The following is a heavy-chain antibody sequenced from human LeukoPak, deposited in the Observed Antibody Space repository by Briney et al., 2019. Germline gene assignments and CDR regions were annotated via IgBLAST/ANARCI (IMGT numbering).Heavy chain of an antibody. D-gene: IGHD2-2*01. CDR1: GFTVRDGY. Sequence: QSGGSLRLSCAASGFTVRDGYMSWVRQAPGKGLECVSAISDSGDKTDYADSVRGRFTIYRDNSKDTLYLQMNSLGAADTAVYYCAKDGGGYCNNSSCWGQGTLVTVSS. J-gene: IGHJ4*02. CDR3: AKDGGGYCNNSSC. V-gene: IGHV3-23*01. CDR2: ISDSGDKT.